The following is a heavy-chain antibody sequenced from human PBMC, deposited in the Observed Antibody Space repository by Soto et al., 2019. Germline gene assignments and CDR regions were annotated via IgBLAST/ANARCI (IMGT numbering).Heavy chain of an antibody. CDR2: MSYAGSDT. D-gene: IGHD6-6*01. CDR3: TIGRVADSALDH. J-gene: IGHJ4*02. Sequence: QVQLVESGGGVVQPGRSLRLSCVGSGFIFSNNGMHWVRQTPGQGLEWVAFMSYAGSDTFFADSVKGRFTISRDKSKNTLFLHMSNLRAEDTAMYYSTIGRVADSALDHWGQGTLVTVSS. CDR1: GFIFSNNG. V-gene: IGHV3-30*03.